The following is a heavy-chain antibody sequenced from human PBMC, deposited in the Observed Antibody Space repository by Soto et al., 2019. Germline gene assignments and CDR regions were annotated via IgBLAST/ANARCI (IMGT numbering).Heavy chain of an antibody. Sequence: GESLKISCAASGFTFSSYDMHWVRQATGKGLEWVSAIGTAGDTYYPGSVKGRFTISRENAKNSLYLQMNSLRAGDTAVYYCAISPMITFGGVIVPPDYWGQGTLVTVSS. V-gene: IGHV3-13*01. J-gene: IGHJ4*02. D-gene: IGHD3-16*02. CDR1: GFTFSSYD. CDR3: AISPMITFGGVIVPPDY. CDR2: IGTAGDT.